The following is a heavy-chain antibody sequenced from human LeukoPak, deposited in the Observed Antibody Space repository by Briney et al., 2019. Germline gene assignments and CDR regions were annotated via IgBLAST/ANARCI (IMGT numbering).Heavy chain of an antibody. J-gene: IGHJ5*02. Sequence: PSETLSLTCTVSGGSISSYYWSWIRQPPGKGLEWIGYIYYSGSTNYNPSLKSRVTISADTSKNQVSLTLSSVTAADTAVYYCARSGYDFSDTNWFDPWGQGTLVTVSS. CDR3: ARSGYDFSDTNWFDP. CDR1: GGSISSYY. CDR2: IYYSGST. D-gene: IGHD3-3*01. V-gene: IGHV4-59*01.